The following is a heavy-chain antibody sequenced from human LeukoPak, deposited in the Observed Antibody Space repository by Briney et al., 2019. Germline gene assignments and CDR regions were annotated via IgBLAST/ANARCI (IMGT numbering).Heavy chain of an antibody. Sequence: GGSLRLSCAASGFTVSSNYMSWVRQAPGKGLEWVSVIYSGGSTYYADSVKGRFIISRGNSNNTVYLIMNTLRAEDTAVYYCVKDRFFDFWSGYHNWFDPWGQGTLVTVSS. CDR2: IYSGGST. D-gene: IGHD3-3*01. CDR3: VKDRFFDFWSGYHNWFDP. V-gene: IGHV3-53*01. CDR1: GFTVSSNY. J-gene: IGHJ5*02.